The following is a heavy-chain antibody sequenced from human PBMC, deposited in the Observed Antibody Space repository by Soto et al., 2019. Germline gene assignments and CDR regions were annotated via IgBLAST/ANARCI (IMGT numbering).Heavy chain of an antibody. CDR3: AKGNGPGNYGMDV. CDR2: VSGRDGNT. J-gene: IGHJ6*02. Sequence: GSLRLSCAASGFTFSSYAMTWVRQAPGKGLEWVSAVSGRDGNTYYADSVKGRFTVSRDSSKDTLSLQMNSLRAEDTAVYFCAKGNGPGNYGMDVWGPGTTVTVSS. V-gene: IGHV3-23*01. CDR1: GFTFSSYA.